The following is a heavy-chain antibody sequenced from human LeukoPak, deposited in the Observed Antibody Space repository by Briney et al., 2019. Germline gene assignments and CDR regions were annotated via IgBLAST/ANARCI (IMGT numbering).Heavy chain of an antibody. Sequence: GGSLRLSCAASGFTFSSYWMSWVRQAPGKGLEWVANIKQDGSEKYYVDSVKGRFTISRDNAKNSLYLQMNSLRAEDTAVYYCARAAGIAAAVYLDYWGQGTLVTVSS. V-gene: IGHV3-7*01. D-gene: IGHD6-13*01. CDR1: GFTFSSYW. CDR3: ARAAGIAAAVYLDY. J-gene: IGHJ4*02. CDR2: IKQDGSEK.